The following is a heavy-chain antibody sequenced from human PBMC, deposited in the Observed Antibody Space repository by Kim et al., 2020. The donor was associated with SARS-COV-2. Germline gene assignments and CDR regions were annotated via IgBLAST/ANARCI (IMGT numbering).Heavy chain of an antibody. J-gene: IGHJ5*02. CDR1: GGSITSGGYY. D-gene: IGHD3-22*01. Sequence: SETLSLTCTVSGGSITSGGYYWSWIRQHPGKGLEWIGYIYYSGGTYYNPSLKSRVTISVDTAKNQLSLKLSSVTAADTAVYYCARGSSGEDILDWFDPWGQGTLVTVSS. CDR2: IYYSGGT. V-gene: IGHV4-31*03. CDR3: ARGSSGEDILDWFDP.